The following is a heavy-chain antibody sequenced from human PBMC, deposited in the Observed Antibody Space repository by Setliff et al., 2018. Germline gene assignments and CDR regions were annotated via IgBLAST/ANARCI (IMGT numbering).Heavy chain of an antibody. CDR3: ARYSSGWTGGASDI. J-gene: IGHJ3*02. V-gene: IGHV3-20*04. Sequence: GGSLRLSCAASGFTFDDYGMSWVRQAPGKGLEWVSGINWNGGSTGYAGSVKGRFTISRDNAKNSLYLQMNSLRVEDTALYYCARYSSGWTGGASDIWGQGTMVTVS. D-gene: IGHD6-19*01. CDR1: GFTFDDYG. CDR2: INWNGGST.